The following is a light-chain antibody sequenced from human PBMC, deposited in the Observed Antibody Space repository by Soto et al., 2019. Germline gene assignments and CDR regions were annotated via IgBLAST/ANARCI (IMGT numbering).Light chain of an antibody. CDR3: QQYYSYPRT. CDR2: AAS. Sequence: AIRMTQSPSSFSASTGDRVTITCRASQRISSYLAWYQQKPGKAPKLLIYAASSLQSGVPSRFSGSGSGTDFTLTISCLQSEDFATYYCQQYYSYPRTFGQGTNVDIK. V-gene: IGKV1-8*01. J-gene: IGKJ1*01. CDR1: QRISSY.